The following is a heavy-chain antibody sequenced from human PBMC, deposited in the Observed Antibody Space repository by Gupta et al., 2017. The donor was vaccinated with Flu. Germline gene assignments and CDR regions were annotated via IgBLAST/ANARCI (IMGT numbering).Heavy chain of an antibody. J-gene: IGHJ4*02. CDR3: ARDVGSAWYYFDC. V-gene: IGHV3-7*01. Sequence: EVQLVESGGDLVQPGGSLSLSCAASGFTFSTYWMVWVRQAPGKGLEWVANIKHDETKKYYVDSVKGRFTISRDNAKNSLYLQMNSLTAEDTAVYYCARDVGSAWYYFDCWGQGTLVTVSS. CDR1: GFTFSTYW. CDR2: IKHDETKK. D-gene: IGHD6-19*01.